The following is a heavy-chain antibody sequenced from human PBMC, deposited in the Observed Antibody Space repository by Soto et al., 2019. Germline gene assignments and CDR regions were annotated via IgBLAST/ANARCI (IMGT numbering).Heavy chain of an antibody. J-gene: IGHJ4*02. V-gene: IGHV3-21*01. CDR1: GFTFSSYS. CDR2: ISSSSSYI. CDR3: ARVVSIFGVVVDY. Sequence: EVQLVESGGGLVKPGGSLRLSCAASGFTFSSYSMNWVRQAPGKGLEWVSSISSSSSYIYYADSVKGRFTISGDNAKNSLYLQMNSLRAEDTAVYYCARVVSIFGVVVDYWGQGTLVTVSS. D-gene: IGHD3-3*01.